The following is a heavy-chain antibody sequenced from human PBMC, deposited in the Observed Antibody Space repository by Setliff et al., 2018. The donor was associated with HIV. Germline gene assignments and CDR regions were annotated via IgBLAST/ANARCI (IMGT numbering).Heavy chain of an antibody. CDR1: GDSVASSDAG. J-gene: IGHJ4*02. Sequence: SQTLSLTCAISGDSVASSDAGWNWIRQSPSGGLEWLGRTYYRSKWFYDYAESVKSRITINSDTSKNQFSLHLNSVTPEDTAVYYCARGRVRPGPDYWGQGTLVTVSS. V-gene: IGHV6-1*01. D-gene: IGHD1-1*01. CDR3: ARGRVRPGPDY. CDR2: TYYRSKWFY.